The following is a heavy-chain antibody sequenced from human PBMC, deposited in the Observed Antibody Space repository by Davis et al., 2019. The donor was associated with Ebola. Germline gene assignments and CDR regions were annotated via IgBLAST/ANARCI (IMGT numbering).Heavy chain of an antibody. CDR3: ARIQLWTYYFDY. V-gene: IGHV6-1*01. D-gene: IGHD5-18*01. CDR2: TYYRSKWYN. CDR1: GDSVSTHSAA. Sequence: SQTLSLTCAISGDSVSTHSAAWNWIRQSPSRGLEWLGRTYYRSKWYNDYAVSVKSRITINPDTSKNQFSLQLNSVTPEDTAVYYCARIQLWTYYFDYWGQGTLVTVSS. J-gene: IGHJ4*02.